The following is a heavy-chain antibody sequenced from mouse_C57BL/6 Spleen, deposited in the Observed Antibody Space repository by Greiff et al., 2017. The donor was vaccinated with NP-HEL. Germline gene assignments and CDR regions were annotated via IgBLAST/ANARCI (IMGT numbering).Heavy chain of an antibody. Sequence: QVQLQQPGAELVMPGASVKLSCKASGYTFTSYWMHWVKQRPGQGLEWIGEIDPSDSYTNYNQKFKGKSTLTVDKSSSTAYMQLSSLTSEDSAVYYCARSTVVGNFDVWGTGTTVTVSS. J-gene: IGHJ1*03. CDR1: GYTFTSYW. CDR3: ARSTVVGNFDV. V-gene: IGHV1-69*01. CDR2: IDPSDSYT. D-gene: IGHD1-1*01.